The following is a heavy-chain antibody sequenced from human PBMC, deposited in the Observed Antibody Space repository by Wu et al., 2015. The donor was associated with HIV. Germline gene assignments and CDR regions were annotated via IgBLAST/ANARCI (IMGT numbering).Heavy chain of an antibody. V-gene: IGHV1-2*02. CDR2: INPSSGGT. CDR3: ARDRYYYGSGKDTFDI. Sequence: QVQLVQSGAEVKKPGASVKVSCKASGYTFTSYDINWVRQATGQGLEWMGWINPSSGGTNYAQKFQGRVTMTRDTSISTVYMELSRLRSDDTAVYYCARDRYYYGSGKDTFDIWGQGTMVTVSS. D-gene: IGHD3-10*01. J-gene: IGHJ3*02. CDR1: GYTFTSYD.